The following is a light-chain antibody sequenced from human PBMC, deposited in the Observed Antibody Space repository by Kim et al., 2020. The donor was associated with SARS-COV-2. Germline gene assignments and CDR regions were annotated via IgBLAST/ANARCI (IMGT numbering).Light chain of an antibody. J-gene: IGLJ3*02. Sequence: NFMLTQPHSVSESPGKTVTISCTRSSGNIASNYVQWYQQRPGSAPTTVIFEDDQRPAGVPDRFSGSIDRSSNSASLTISGLKTEDEADYYCQSYDSSSQVFGGGTQLTVL. CDR3: QSYDSSSQV. CDR2: EDD. CDR1: SGNIASNY. V-gene: IGLV6-57*04.